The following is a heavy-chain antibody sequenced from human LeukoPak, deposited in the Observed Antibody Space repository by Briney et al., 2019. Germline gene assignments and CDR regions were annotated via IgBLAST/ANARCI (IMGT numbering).Heavy chain of an antibody. J-gene: IGHJ4*02. CDR1: GFTFSSYA. CDR2: ISYDGSNK. Sequence: GGSLRLSCAASGFTFSSYAMHWVRQAPGKGLEWVAVISYDGSNKYSADSVKGRFTISRDNSKNTLYLQMNSLRAEDTSVYYCARGARGSGWRVFDYWGQGTLVTVSS. CDR3: ARGARGSGWRVFDY. D-gene: IGHD6-19*01. V-gene: IGHV3-30*04.